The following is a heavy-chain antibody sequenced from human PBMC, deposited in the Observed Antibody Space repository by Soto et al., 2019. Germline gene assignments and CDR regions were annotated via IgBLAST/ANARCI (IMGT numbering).Heavy chain of an antibody. CDR3: ARASPLDCRDGSCYAGLAF. CDR2: IYYSGST. J-gene: IGHJ1*01. Sequence: ETLSLTCTVSGGSISSYYWSWIRQPPGKGLEWIGYIYYSGSTNYNPSLKSRVTISVDTSKNQFSLKLSSVTAADTAVYYCARASPLDCRDGSCYAGLAFRAQRTPDTGSS. D-gene: IGHD2-15*01. V-gene: IGHV4-59*12. CDR1: GGSISSYY.